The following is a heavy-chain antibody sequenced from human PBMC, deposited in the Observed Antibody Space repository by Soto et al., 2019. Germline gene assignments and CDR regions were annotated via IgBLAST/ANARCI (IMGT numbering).Heavy chain of an antibody. J-gene: IGHJ3*02. Sequence: EAQLLESGGDLVQPGGSLRLSCAASGFTFSSYAMSWVRQAPGKGLEWVSAISGSGGSTYYADSVKGRSTISRDNSKNTVFLQMNSLRADDTAVYYCSGLRRWVGATSDRAFDIWGQGTMVTVSS. CDR3: SGLRRWVGATSDRAFDI. D-gene: IGHD1-26*01. CDR1: GFTFSSYA. V-gene: IGHV3-23*01. CDR2: ISGSGGST.